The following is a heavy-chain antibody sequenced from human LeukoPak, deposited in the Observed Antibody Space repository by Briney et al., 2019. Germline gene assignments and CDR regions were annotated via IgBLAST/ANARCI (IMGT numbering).Heavy chain of an antibody. CDR2: IFTSGIA. CDR3: AREISGTYYNPLGYMDV. CDR1: GGSIGIYY. D-gene: IGHD3-10*01. Sequence: SETLSLTCTVSGGSIGIYYWNWIRQRAGERLEWIGRIFTSGIANYNPSLKSRVTMSVDTSKNQFSLNLSSVTAADTAVYYCAREISGTYYNPLGYMDVWGKGTTVTVSS. J-gene: IGHJ6*03. V-gene: IGHV4-4*07.